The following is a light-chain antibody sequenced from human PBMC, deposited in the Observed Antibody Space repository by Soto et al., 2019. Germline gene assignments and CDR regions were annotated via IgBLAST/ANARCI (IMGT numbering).Light chain of an antibody. CDR1: QSISSY. V-gene: IGKV1-39*01. J-gene: IGKJ2*01. CDR3: QQSYSTPPT. CDR2: VAS. Sequence: DIQMTQSPSSLSASVGDRVTITCRASQSISSYLNWYQQKPGKAPKLLIDVASSLQSGVPSRFSGSGSGTDFTLTISSLQPEDFATYYCQQSYSTPPTFGQGTKLQIK.